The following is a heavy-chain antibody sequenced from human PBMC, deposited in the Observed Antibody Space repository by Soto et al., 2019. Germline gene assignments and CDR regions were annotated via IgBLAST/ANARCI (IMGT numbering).Heavy chain of an antibody. J-gene: IGHJ6*02. Sequence: SVKVSCKASGGTFSIYSISWVRQAPGQGLEWMGGIIPIFGTANYAQKLQGRVTITADESTSTAYMELSSLRSEDTAVYYCAADMIVVVNTDDYYYGMDVWAKGPRSPSP. CDR1: GGTFSIYS. CDR3: AADMIVVVNTDDYYYGMDV. CDR2: IIPIFGTA. D-gene: IGHD3-22*01. V-gene: IGHV1-69*13.